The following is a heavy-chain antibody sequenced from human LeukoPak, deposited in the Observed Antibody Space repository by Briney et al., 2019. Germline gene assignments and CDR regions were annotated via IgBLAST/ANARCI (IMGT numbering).Heavy chain of an antibody. J-gene: IGHJ4*02. Sequence: GGSLRLSCESGFTVSNNYMGWVRQAPGKGLEWVSAISGSGGSTYYADSVKGRFTISRDNSKNTLYLQMNGLRAEDTAVYYCAKVREYYYDSSGVFDYWGQGTLVTVSS. CDR1: GFTVSNNY. CDR3: AKVREYYYDSSGVFDY. D-gene: IGHD3-22*01. V-gene: IGHV3-23*01. CDR2: ISGSGGST.